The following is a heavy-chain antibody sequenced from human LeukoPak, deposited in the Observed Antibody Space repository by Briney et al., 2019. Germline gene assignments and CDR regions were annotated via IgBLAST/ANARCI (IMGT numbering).Heavy chain of an antibody. V-gene: IGHV3-11*04. CDR3: ARVPAMVRGVIIPYFDY. CDR1: GFTVSNNY. CDR2: ISSSGSTI. D-gene: IGHD3-10*01. Sequence: GGSLTLSCAASGFTVSNNYMRWVRQAPGKGLEWVSYISSSGSTIYYADSVKGRFTISRDNAKNSLYLQMNSLRAEDTAVYYCARVPAMVRGVIIPYFDYWGQGTLVTVSS. J-gene: IGHJ4*02.